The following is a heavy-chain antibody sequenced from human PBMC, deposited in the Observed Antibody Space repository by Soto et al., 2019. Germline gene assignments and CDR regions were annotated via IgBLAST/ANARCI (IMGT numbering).Heavy chain of an antibody. CDR2: IYYSGST. D-gene: IGHD6-19*01. V-gene: IGHV4-59*01. CDR3: AREPVAGPSPSVDL. CDR1: GGSISSYY. J-gene: IGHJ2*01. Sequence: QVQLQESGPGLVKPSETLSLTCTVSGGSISSYYWSWIRQPPGKGLEWIGYIYYSGSTHYNPSLKSLVTIAVDTSKNQFSLKLSSVTAADTAVYYCAREPVAGPSPSVDLWGRGTLVTVSS.